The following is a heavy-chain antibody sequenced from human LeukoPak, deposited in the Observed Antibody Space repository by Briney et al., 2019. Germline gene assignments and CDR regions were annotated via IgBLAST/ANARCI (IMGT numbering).Heavy chain of an antibody. CDR1: GGTLSSYA. D-gene: IGHD3-9*01. CDR2: IIPIFGTA. V-gene: IGHV1-69*06. J-gene: IGHJ5*02. Sequence: ASVKVSCKASGGTLSSYAISWVRQAPGQGLEWMGGIIPIFGTANYAQKFQGRVTITADKSTSTAYMELSSLRSEDTAVYYCARGDYDILTGSMDPNWFDPWGQGTLVTVSS. CDR3: ARGDYDILTGSMDPNWFDP.